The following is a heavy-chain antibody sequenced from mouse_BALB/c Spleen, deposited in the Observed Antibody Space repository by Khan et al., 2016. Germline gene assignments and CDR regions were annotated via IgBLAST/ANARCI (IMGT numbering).Heavy chain of an antibody. J-gene: IGHJ3*01. CDR1: GYSITSGYA. Sequence: QLEESGPGLVKPSQSLSLTCTVTGYSITSGYAWNWIRQFPGSKLEWMGYITYSGGTSYNPSLKSRISVTRDTSKNQFFLQFNSVTTEDTATYYCARDYYGSSFFDYWGQGTLVTVSA. CDR3: ARDYYGSSFFDY. CDR2: ITYSGGT. V-gene: IGHV3-2*02. D-gene: IGHD1-1*01.